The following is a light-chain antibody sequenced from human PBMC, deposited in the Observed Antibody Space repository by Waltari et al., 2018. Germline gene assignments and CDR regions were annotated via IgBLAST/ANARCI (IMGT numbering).Light chain of an antibody. CDR2: GAS. CDR3: QHYLRLPVT. V-gene: IGKV3-20*01. CDR1: QSVTRA. J-gene: IGKJ1*01. Sequence: IVLTQSPGTLSLSPGESATLSCRTSQSVTRALAWYQQKPGQAPRLLIYGASNRATGIPYRFSGSGSGTDFSLTISSLEPEDFAVYYCQHYLRLPVTFGQGTKVEVK.